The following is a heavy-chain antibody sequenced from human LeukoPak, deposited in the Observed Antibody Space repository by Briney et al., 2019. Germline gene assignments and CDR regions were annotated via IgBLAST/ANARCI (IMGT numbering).Heavy chain of an antibody. D-gene: IGHD2-2*01. J-gene: IGHJ3*02. Sequence: KPSETLSLTCTVSGGSISSGGYSWSWIRQPPGKGLEWIGYIYHSGSTYYNPSLKSRVTISVDRSKNQFSLKLSSVTAADTAVYYCARAGPAPNIVVGPAAAMAHDAFDIWGQGTMVTVSS. V-gene: IGHV4-30-2*01. CDR1: GGSISSGGYS. CDR2: IYHSGST. CDR3: ARAGPAPNIVVGPAAAMAHDAFDI.